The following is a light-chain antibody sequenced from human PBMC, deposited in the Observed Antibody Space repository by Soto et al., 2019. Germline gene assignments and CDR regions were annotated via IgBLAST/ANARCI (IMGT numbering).Light chain of an antibody. V-gene: IGLV2-8*01. CDR2: EVS. CDR1: SSDVGGYNY. J-gene: IGLJ1*01. Sequence: QSALTQPPSAFGSPGQSVTISCTGTSSDVGGYNYVSWYQQHPGKAPKLMIYEVSKRPSGVPDRFYGSKSGNTASLTVSGLQAEDEADYYSSSYAGSNSYVFGTGTKVTVL. CDR3: SSYAGSNSYV.